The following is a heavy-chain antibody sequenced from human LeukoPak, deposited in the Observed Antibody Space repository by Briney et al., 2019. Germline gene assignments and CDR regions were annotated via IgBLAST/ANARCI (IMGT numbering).Heavy chain of an antibody. Sequence: PSETLSLTCAVSGGSISSGGYSWSWIRQPPGKGLEWIGYIYHSGSTYYNPSLKSRVTISVDRSKNQFSLKLSSVTAADTAVYYCARGDTAKVDYWGQGTLVTVSS. V-gene: IGHV4-30-2*01. CDR3: ARGDTAKVDY. CDR1: GGSISSGGYS. D-gene: IGHD5-18*01. J-gene: IGHJ4*02. CDR2: IYHSGST.